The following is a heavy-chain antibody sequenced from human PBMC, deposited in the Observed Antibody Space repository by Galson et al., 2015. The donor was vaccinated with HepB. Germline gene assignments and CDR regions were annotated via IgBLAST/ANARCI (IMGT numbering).Heavy chain of an antibody. CDR1: GYTFTSYG. Sequence: SVKVSCKASGYTFTSYGISWVRQAPGQGLEWMGRIGAYNGNTNYAQKLQGRVTMTTDTSTSTAYMELRSLRSDDTAVYYCARDQGYDILVQLDPWGQGTLVTVSS. V-gene: IGHV1-18*01. J-gene: IGHJ5*02. D-gene: IGHD3-9*01. CDR2: IGAYNGNT. CDR3: ARDQGYDILVQLDP.